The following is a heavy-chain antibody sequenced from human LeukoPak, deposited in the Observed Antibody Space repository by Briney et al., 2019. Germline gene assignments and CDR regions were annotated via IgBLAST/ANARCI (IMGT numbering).Heavy chain of an antibody. D-gene: IGHD6-13*01. CDR1: GGSIRSYY. V-gene: IGHV4-59*01. CDR3: ARVYYSNSYDYWYFDL. Sequence: SSETLSLTCTVSGGSIRSYYWSWIRQPPGKGLEWIAYIYYSGSTDYNPSLKSRVTISVDTSKNQFSLKLSSVTAADTAVYYCARVYYSNSYDYWYFDLWGRGTLVTVSS. CDR2: IYYSGST. J-gene: IGHJ2*01.